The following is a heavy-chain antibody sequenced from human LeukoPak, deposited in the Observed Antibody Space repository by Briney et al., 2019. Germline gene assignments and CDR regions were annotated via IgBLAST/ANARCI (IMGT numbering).Heavy chain of an antibody. CDR2: IIPIFGIA. J-gene: IGHJ5*02. Sequence: GSSVKVSCKASGGTFSSYAISWVRQAPGRGLEWMGRIIPIFGIANYAQKFQGRVTITADKSTSTAYMELSSLRSEDTAVYYCATRLALDIVVVPAAMQFDPWGQGTLVTVSS. D-gene: IGHD2-2*03. CDR1: GGTFSSYA. CDR3: ATRLALDIVVVPAAMQFDP. V-gene: IGHV1-69*04.